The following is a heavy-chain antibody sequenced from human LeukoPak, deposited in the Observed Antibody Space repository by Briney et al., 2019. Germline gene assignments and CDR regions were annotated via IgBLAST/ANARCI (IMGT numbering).Heavy chain of an antibody. Sequence: GGSLRLSCAASGFTFSSYWMSGVRQAPGKGRGWVANIKQGGSEKYYVDSVKGGFTISRDNAKNSLYLQMNSLRAEDTAVYYCARADYDYVWGSYRQYYFDYWGQGTLVTVSS. J-gene: IGHJ4*02. CDR2: IKQGGSEK. CDR1: GFTFSSYW. V-gene: IGHV3-7*01. CDR3: ARADYDYVWGSYRQYYFDY. D-gene: IGHD3-16*02.